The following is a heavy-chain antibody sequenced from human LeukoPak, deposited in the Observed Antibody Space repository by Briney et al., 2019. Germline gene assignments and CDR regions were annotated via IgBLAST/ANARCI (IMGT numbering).Heavy chain of an antibody. V-gene: IGHV1-46*01. D-gene: IGHD6-19*01. J-gene: IGHJ4*02. Sequence: GASVKVSCKASGYTFTSYYMHWVRQAPGQGLEWMGIINPSGGSTSYAQKFQGRVTMTRDTSTSTVYMELSSLRSEDTAVYYCARAWEGSGWGYYFDYWGQGTLVTVSS. CDR2: INPSGGST. CDR1: GYTFTSYY. CDR3: ARAWEGSGWGYYFDY.